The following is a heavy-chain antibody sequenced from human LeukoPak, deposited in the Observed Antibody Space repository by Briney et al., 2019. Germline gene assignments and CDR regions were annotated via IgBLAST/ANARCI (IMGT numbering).Heavy chain of an antibody. Sequence: PEASVTVSCKASGYTFTSYYMHWVRQAPGRGLEWMGIINPSGGSTSYAQKFQGRVTMTRDMSTSTVYMELSSLRSEDTAVYYCARDRGSGTLDVWGKGTTVTVSS. D-gene: IGHD6-13*01. CDR1: GYTFTSYY. V-gene: IGHV1-46*01. CDR3: ARDRGSGTLDV. J-gene: IGHJ6*04. CDR2: INPSGGST.